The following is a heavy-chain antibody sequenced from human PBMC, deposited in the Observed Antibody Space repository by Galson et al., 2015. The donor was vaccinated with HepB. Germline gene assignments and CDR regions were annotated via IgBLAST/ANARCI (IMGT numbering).Heavy chain of an antibody. CDR2: INHSGST. V-gene: IGHV4-34*01. D-gene: IGHD3-3*01. J-gene: IGHJ5*02. CDR1: GGSFSGYY. Sequence: SETLSLTCAVYGGSFSGYYWSWIRQPPGKGLEWIGEINHSGSTNYNPSLKSRVTISVDTSKNQFSLKLSSVTAADTAVYYCARVGGVRCLEWLPRGNWFDRWGQGTLVTVSS. CDR3: ARVGGVRCLEWLPRGNWFDR.